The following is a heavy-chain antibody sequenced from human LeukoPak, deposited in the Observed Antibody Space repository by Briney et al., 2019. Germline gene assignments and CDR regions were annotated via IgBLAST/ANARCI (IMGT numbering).Heavy chain of an antibody. V-gene: IGHV3-21*05. CDR1: GFTFSRFD. Sequence: GGSLRLSCAASGFTFSRFDMNWVRQAPGKGLEWISYINTDSSDIHYADSVKGRFTISRDNARNTLFLQLSSLRAEGSAVYCWARDAFQRGLIDSWGQGTLVTVSS. CDR2: INTDSSDI. D-gene: IGHD2-2*01. J-gene: IGHJ4*02. CDR3: ARDAFQRGLIDS.